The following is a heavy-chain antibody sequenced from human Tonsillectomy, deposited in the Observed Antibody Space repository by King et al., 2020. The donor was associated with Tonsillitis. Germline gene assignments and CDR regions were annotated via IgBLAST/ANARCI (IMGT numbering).Heavy chain of an antibody. CDR2: INPGGGST. Sequence: LQLVQSGAEVKRPGASVKVSCKASGYNFTSNYVHWVRQAPGQGLEWMGIINPGGGSTSYAQKFQGRVTLTRDTSTSTVYMELSGLRPEDTVVYYCARGGVTASLYYCCGMDVWGQGTTVTVSS. J-gene: IGHJ6*02. D-gene: IGHD2-21*02. V-gene: IGHV1-46*01. CDR3: ARGGVTASLYYCCGMDV. CDR1: GYNFTSNY.